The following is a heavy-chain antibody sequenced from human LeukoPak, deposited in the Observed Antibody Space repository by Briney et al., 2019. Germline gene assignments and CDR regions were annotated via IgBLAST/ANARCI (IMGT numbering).Heavy chain of an antibody. V-gene: IGHV4-34*01. CDR2: INHSGST. CDR3: ARGLQRIYYYDSSGYYYRVDYYYGMDV. Sequence: SSETLSLTCAVYGGSFSGYYWSWIRQPPGKGLEWIGEINHSGSTNYNPSLKSRVTISVDTSKNQFSLKLSSVTAADTAVYYCARGLQRIYYYDSSGYYYRVDYYYGMDVWGQGTTVTVSS. D-gene: IGHD3-22*01. CDR1: GGSFSGYY. J-gene: IGHJ6*02.